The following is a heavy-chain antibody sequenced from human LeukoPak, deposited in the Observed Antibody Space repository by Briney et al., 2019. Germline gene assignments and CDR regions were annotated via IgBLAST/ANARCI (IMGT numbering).Heavy chain of an antibody. J-gene: IGHJ4*02. Sequence: SETLSLTCSVSGDSISIYYWSWIRQPPGKGLEWIGYIYNSGSTNYNSSLKSRVTISVDTSKNQFSLKLTSVTAADTAVYYCARGVLRYFDWLPHPSYFDYWGQGTLVTVSS. V-gene: IGHV4-59*01. D-gene: IGHD3-9*01. CDR1: GDSISIYY. CDR3: ARGVLRYFDWLPHPSYFDY. CDR2: IYNSGST.